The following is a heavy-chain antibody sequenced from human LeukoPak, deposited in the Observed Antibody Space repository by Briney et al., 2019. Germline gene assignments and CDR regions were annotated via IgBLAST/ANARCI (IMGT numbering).Heavy chain of an antibody. CDR2: ISGSGGST. CDR3: AKDLSSSWYHFDY. CDR1: GFTFSSYA. J-gene: IGHJ4*02. V-gene: IGHV3-23*01. Sequence: GGSLRLSCAASGFTFSSYAMSWVRQAPGKGLEWVSAISGSGGSTYYADSVEGRFTISRDNSKNTLYLQMNSLRAEDTAVYYCAKDLSSSWYHFDYWGQGTLVTVSS. D-gene: IGHD6-13*01.